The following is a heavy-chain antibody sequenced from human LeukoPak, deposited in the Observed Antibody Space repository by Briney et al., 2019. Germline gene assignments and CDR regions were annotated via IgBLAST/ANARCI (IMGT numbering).Heavy chain of an antibody. Sequence: ASVKVSCKASGYTFTNYYIHWVRQAPGQGLEWMGWINPNSGGTNYAQKFQGWVTMTRDTSISTAYMELSRLRSDDTAVYYCARDRYSYGYYYYGMDVWGQGTTVTVSS. CDR2: INPNSGGT. D-gene: IGHD5-18*01. CDR1: GYTFTNYY. CDR3: ARDRYSYGYYYYGMDV. J-gene: IGHJ6*02. V-gene: IGHV1-2*04.